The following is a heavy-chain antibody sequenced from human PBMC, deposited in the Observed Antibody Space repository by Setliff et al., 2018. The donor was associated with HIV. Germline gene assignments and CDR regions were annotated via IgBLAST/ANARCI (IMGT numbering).Heavy chain of an antibody. CDR1: GGSFSGYY. J-gene: IGHJ4*02. CDR3: ARRRDNWNSGFDY. Sequence: SETLSLTCAVYGGSFSGYYWSWIRQPPGKGLEWIGEINHSGSTNYNPSLKSRVTISVDTSKKQFSLKLSSVTAADTAVYYCARRRDNWNSGFDYWGQGTLVTVSS. V-gene: IGHV4-34*01. D-gene: IGHD1-7*01. CDR2: INHSGST.